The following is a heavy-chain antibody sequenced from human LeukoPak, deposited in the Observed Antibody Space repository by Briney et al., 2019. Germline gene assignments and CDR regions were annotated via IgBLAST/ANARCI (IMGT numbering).Heavy chain of an antibody. CDR2: IYYSGST. CDR3: ARGGQITIFGVVTRPNWFDP. Sequence: SETLSLTCTVSGGSISSYYWSWIRQPPGKGLEWIGYIYYSGSTNYNPSLKSRVTISVDTSKNQFSLKLSSVTAADTAVYYCARGGQITIFGVVTRPNWFDPWGQGTLVTVSS. CDR1: GGSISSYY. D-gene: IGHD3-3*01. V-gene: IGHV4-59*12. J-gene: IGHJ5*02.